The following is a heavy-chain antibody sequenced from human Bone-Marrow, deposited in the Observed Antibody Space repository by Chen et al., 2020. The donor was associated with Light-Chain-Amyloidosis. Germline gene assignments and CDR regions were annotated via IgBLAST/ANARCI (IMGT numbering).Heavy chain of an antibody. CDR1: GHSLNGYY. Sequence: QGPLVQSGAEVKKPGASVRVSCRASGHSLNGYYIHWVRQAPGQGLEWMGWISASGGGTDYTQKFQGRVTMTRDTSITTAYMGLRSLRFDDTAIYYCAKSRQQWLVRDAFDIWGQGTMLTVSS. CDR2: ISASGGGT. J-gene: IGHJ3*02. D-gene: IGHD6-19*01. V-gene: IGHV1-2*02. CDR3: AKSRQQWLVRDAFDI.